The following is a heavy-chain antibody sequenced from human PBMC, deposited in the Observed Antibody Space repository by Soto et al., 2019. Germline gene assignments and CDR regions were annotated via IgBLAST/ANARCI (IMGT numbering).Heavy chain of an antibody. Sequence: SETLSLTCAVYGGSFSGYYWSWIRQPPGKGLEWIGEINHSVSTNYNPSLKSRVTISVDTSKNRFSLRLSSVTAADTAVYYCARDEYSSSSAGVDYWGQGTLVTVSS. V-gene: IGHV4-34*01. J-gene: IGHJ4*02. CDR2: INHSVST. D-gene: IGHD6-6*01. CDR3: ARDEYSSSSAGVDY. CDR1: GGSFSGYY.